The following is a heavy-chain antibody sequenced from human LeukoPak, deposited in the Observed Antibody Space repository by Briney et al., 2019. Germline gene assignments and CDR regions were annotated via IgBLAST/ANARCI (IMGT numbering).Heavy chain of an antibody. CDR3: AKDLGVTGTTFPYNWFDP. CDR2: ISGSGGST. D-gene: IGHD1-7*01. V-gene: IGHV3-23*01. Sequence: GGSLRLSCAASGFTFSSYAMSWVRQAPGKGREWVSPISGSGGSTYYAASVKGRFTISRDNSKNTLYLQMNSLRAEDTAVYYCAKDLGVTGTTFPYNWFDPWGQGTLVTVSS. J-gene: IGHJ5*02. CDR1: GFTFSSYA.